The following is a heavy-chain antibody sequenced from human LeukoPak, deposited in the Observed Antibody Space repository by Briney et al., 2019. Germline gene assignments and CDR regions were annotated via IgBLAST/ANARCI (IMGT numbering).Heavy chain of an antibody. J-gene: IGHJ6*04. CDR3: ARVRGDYALGMNGIDA. CDR1: GFTVSTKY. D-gene: IGHD4-17*01. Sequence: QSGGSLRPSCAVYGFTVSTKYMGWVRQAPGKGMEWVSVIYSEGRTYYADSVKGRFTISRDYSENTLNLHMNSLGAEDTAVYHCARVRGDYALGMNGIDACGKGTTFTVSS. V-gene: IGHV3-53*01. CDR2: IYSEGRT.